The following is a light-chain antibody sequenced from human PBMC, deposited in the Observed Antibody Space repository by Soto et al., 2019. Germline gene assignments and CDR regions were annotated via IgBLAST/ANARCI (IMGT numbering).Light chain of an antibody. Sequence: DIQMTQSPSSLSASVGDRATITGRASLPISKYLAWYQQKQGKIPNIXIYAASTLQAGVPSRFSGSGAGTDCTRTISSLQPEDVEAYYCQKYNSATLTFGGGTKVDIK. CDR3: QKYNSATLT. V-gene: IGKV1-27*01. J-gene: IGKJ4*01. CDR1: LPISKY. CDR2: AAS.